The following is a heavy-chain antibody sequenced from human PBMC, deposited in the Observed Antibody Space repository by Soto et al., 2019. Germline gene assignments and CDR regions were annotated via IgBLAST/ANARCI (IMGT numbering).Heavy chain of an antibody. CDR3: AVDILSTFCCFDS. CDR1: GYTLTKYG. CDR2: INTGNGYT. V-gene: IGHV1-3*04. D-gene: IGHD3-9*01. Sequence: GASVKVSCTYSGYTLTKYGMHWVRQAPGQSLEWMGWINTGNGYTEYSQRLQDRVTITRDTSASTVYMELSSLRSEDMAVYYCAVDILSTFCCFDSWGQGTLVTVSS. J-gene: IGHJ4*02.